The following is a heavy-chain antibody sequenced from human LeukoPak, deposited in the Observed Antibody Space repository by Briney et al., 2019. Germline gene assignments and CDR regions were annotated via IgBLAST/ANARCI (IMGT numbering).Heavy chain of an antibody. Sequence: SETLSLTCNVSGDSIINAGNNWTWIRQHPGKGLEWIGYIYYSGNTYYSPSLKSRVIMSIDTSKNQFSLTLNSLTAADTAMYYCAREKGNDALDIWGQGTMVTVSS. V-gene: IGHV4-31*03. CDR2: IYYSGNT. CDR3: AREKGNDALDI. J-gene: IGHJ3*02. CDR1: GDSIINAGNN.